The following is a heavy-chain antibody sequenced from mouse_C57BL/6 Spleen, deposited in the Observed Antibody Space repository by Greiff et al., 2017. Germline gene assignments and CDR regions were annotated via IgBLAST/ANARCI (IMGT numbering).Heavy chain of an antibody. CDR1: GYTFTDYN. Sequence: EVQLQQSGPELVKPGASVKMSCKASGYTFTDYNMHWVKQSHGKSLEWIGYINPNNGGTSYNQKFKGKATLTVNKSSSTAYMELRSLTSEDSAVYYCARGIYYDYDGDWFAYWGQGTLVTVSA. D-gene: IGHD2-4*01. V-gene: IGHV1-22*01. J-gene: IGHJ3*01. CDR2: INPNNGGT. CDR3: ARGIYYDYDGDWFAY.